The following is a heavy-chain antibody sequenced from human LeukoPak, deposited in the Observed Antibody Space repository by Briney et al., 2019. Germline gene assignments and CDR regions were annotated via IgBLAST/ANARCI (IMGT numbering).Heavy chain of an antibody. D-gene: IGHD3-10*01. CDR3: ARSTMVRGVSWFDP. V-gene: IGHV1-2*02. CDR2: INPNSGGT. J-gene: IGHJ5*02. CDR1: GYTFTGYY. Sequence: GASVKVSCKASGYTFTGYYMHWVRQAPGQGLEWMGWINPNSGGTNYAQKFQGRVTMTRDTSISTAYMELSRLRSDDTAVYYCARSTMVRGVSWFDPWGQGTLVTVSS.